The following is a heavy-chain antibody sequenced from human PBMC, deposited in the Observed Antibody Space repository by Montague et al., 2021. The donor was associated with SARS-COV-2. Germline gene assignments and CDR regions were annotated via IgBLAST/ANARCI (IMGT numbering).Heavy chain of an antibody. CDR2: ISGSGGST. CDR1: GFTFSSYA. CDR3: AKDIYGSGSYSDNFDY. Sequence: SLRLSCAASGFTFSSYAMSWVRQAPGKGLEWVSAISGSGGSTYYADSVKGRFTISRDNSKNTLYLQMNSLRAEDTAVYYCAKDIYGSGSYSDNFDYWGQGTLVTASS. J-gene: IGHJ4*02. V-gene: IGHV3-23*01. D-gene: IGHD3-10*01.